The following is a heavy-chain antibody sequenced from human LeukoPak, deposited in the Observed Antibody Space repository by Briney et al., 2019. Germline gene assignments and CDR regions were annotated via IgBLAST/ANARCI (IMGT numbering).Heavy chain of an antibody. D-gene: IGHD3-22*01. CDR1: SDSISSYY. CDR3: ARLFYDSSGYRFDY. Sequence: KSSETLSLTCTVSSDSISSYYWSWIRQPPGKGLEWDGYIYYTGSTNYNPSHKSRVTMSVDTSKTQFSLKLRSVTAADTAVYYCARLFYDSSGYRFDYWGQGTLVTVSS. J-gene: IGHJ4*02. CDR2: IYYTGST. V-gene: IGHV4-59*01.